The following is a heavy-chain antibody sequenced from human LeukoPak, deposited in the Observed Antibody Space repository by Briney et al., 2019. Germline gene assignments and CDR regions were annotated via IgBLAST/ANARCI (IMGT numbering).Heavy chain of an antibody. CDR2: IYSGGST. D-gene: IGHD2-2*01. CDR3: AKGLVRSGPYGMDV. J-gene: IGHJ6*02. CDR1: GFTVSSNY. Sequence: GGSLRLSCAASGFTVSSNYMSWVRQAPGKGLEWVSVIYSGGSTYYADSVKGRFTISRDNSKNTLYLQMNSLRAEDTAVYYCAKGLVRSGPYGMDVWGQGTTVTVSS. V-gene: IGHV3-53*01.